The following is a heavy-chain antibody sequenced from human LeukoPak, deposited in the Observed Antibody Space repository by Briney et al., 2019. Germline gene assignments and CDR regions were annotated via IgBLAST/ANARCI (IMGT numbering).Heavy chain of an antibody. J-gene: IGHJ4*02. Sequence: SETLSLTCTLSLGSISNYHWSWIRQPAGKGLEWIGQIHTSGSTNYNPPLKSRVTMSIDTPENQLSLTIRSVTAADTAVYYCARTDISSGWSFDYWGQGTLVTVSS. D-gene: IGHD6-19*01. CDR1: LGSISNYH. V-gene: IGHV4-4*07. CDR2: IHTSGST. CDR3: ARTDISSGWSFDY.